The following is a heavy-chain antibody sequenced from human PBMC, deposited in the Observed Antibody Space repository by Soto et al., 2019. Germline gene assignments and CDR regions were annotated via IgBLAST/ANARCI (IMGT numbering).Heavy chain of an antibody. Sequence: EVQLVESGGGLVQPGGSLRLSCAASGFTFSSYAMHWVRQAPGKGLEYVSAISSNGGSTYYANSVKGRFTISRDNSKNTLYLQMGSLSAEDMAVYYCARVSIVATITSAFDIWGQGTMVTVSS. CDR2: ISSNGGST. CDR3: ARVSIVATITSAFDI. CDR1: GFTFSSYA. J-gene: IGHJ3*02. V-gene: IGHV3-64*01. D-gene: IGHD5-12*01.